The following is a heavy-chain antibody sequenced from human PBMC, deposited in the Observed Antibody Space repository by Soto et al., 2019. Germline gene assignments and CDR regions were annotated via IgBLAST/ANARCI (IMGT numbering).Heavy chain of an antibody. CDR2: IYYSGST. J-gene: IGHJ6*03. Sequence: SETLSLTCTVSGGSISSYYWSWIRQPPGKGLEWIGYIYYSGSTNYNPSLKSRVTISVDTSKNQFSLKLSSVTAADTAVYYCARGRLDYYYYYMDVWGKGTTVTVSS. CDR1: GGSISSYY. V-gene: IGHV4-59*01. CDR3: ARGRLDYYYYYMDV.